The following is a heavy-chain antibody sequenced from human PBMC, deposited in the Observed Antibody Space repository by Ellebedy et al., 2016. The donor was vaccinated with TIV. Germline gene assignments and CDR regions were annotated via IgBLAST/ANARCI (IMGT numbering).Heavy chain of an antibody. J-gene: IGHJ6*02. CDR1: GFIFTDYY. V-gene: IGHV3-11*01. Sequence: GGSLRLSCAASGFIFTDYYISWVRQAPGQGLEWISSISGSGSVIHHADSVKGRFTTSRDNAQKSVSLQMNSLRADDTAVYYCARGILTYGMDVWGQGTTVTVSS. CDR2: ISGSGSVI. D-gene: IGHD3-9*01. CDR3: ARGILTYGMDV.